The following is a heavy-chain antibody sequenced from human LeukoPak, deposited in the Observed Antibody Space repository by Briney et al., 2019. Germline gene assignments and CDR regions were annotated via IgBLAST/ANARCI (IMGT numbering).Heavy chain of an antibody. J-gene: IGHJ4*02. CDR1: GFTFDDYG. V-gene: IGHV3-20*04. D-gene: IGHD3-10*01. Sequence: GGSLRLSCAASGFTFDDYGMTWVRQAPGKGLEWVSGINWNGGSTSYADSVKGRFTISRDNAKSSLYLQMSSLRAEDTAVYYCARDFSNWFGVDYWGQGTLVTVSS. CDR2: INWNGGST. CDR3: ARDFSNWFGVDY.